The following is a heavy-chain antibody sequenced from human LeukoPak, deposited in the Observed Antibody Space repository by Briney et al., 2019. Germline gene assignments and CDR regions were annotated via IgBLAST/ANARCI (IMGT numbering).Heavy chain of an antibody. D-gene: IGHD2-15*01. CDR3: AREIIETRSDAFDI. V-gene: IGHV4-59*01. Sequence: SETLSLTCTVSGGSISNNYWSWIRQAPGKGLEWIAYIYNGGSANHNPSLRSRATLSMDTSKNQFSLRLTSVTAADTAVYYCAREIIETRSDAFDIWGQGAMVTVSS. CDR2: IYNGGSA. CDR1: GGSISNNY. J-gene: IGHJ3*02.